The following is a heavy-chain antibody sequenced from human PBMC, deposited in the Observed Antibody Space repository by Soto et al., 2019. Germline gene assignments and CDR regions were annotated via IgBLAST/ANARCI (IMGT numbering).Heavy chain of an antibody. V-gene: IGHV4-39*01. CDR3: GRRVVTAAAPDL. D-gene: IGHD6-13*01. J-gene: IGHJ5*02. CDR1: GGSINRSPHY. Sequence: SETLSLTCTVSGGSINRSPHYWGWIRQPPGKRLEWIGSIFYTGSTYYNPSLKSRVTISVDTSNNQFSLRLSSVTAADTAVYYCGRRVVTAAAPDLWGQGTLVTVSS. CDR2: IFYTGST.